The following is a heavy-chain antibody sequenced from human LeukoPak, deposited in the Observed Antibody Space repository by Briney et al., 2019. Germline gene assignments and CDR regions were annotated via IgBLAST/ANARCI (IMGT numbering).Heavy chain of an antibody. D-gene: IGHD3-22*01. CDR3: ARQDYYDSSGCDFDY. CDR1: GYNFGTSW. CDR2: IYPGDSDT. V-gene: IGHV5-51*01. Sequence: GESLKISCKGSGYNFGTSWIGWVRQMLGRGLEWMGIIYPGDSDTRYSPSFQGQVTISADKSISTAYLQWSSLKASDTAMYYCARQDYYDSSGCDFDYWGQGTLVTVSS. J-gene: IGHJ4*02.